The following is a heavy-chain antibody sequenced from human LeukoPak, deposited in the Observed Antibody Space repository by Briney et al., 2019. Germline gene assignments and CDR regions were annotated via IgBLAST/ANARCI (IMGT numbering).Heavy chain of an antibody. V-gene: IGHV4-4*07. D-gene: IGHD3-10*01. CDR3: AKSNGYGLIDI. J-gene: IGHJ3*02. Sequence: KPSETLSLTCTVSGGSISSDHWSWIRQPAGKELEWIGLIYTTGSTNYNPSLKSRVTMSVDTSKNQFSLKLSSVTAADTAVYYCAKSNGYGLIDIWGQGTMVTVSS. CDR1: GGSISSDH. CDR2: IYTTGST.